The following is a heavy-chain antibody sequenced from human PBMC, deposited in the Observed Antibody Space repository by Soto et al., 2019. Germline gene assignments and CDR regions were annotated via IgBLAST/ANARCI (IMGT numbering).Heavy chain of an antibody. CDR3: ARGGSVLRYFDWLSHGLDY. J-gene: IGHJ4*02. CDR2: IYYSGST. Sequence: SEPLSLTCTVLGGYIGSTHYYWGWIRQHPAKRLEWIGSIYYSGSTYYNPSLKSRVTISVDTSKNQFSLKLSSVTAADTAVYYRARGGSVLRYFDWLSHGLDYWGQGTLVTVSS. CDR1: GGYIGSTHYY. D-gene: IGHD3-9*01. V-gene: IGHV4-39*01.